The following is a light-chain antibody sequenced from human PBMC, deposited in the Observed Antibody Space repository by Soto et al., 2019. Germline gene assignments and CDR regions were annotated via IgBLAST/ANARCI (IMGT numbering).Light chain of an antibody. CDR3: QQRSNWASIT. CDR1: QSVSSY. J-gene: IGKJ5*01. V-gene: IGKV3-11*01. Sequence: ETVLTQSPATLSLSPGERATLSCRASQSVSSYLAWYQQKPGQAPRLLIYDASNRATGIPARFSGSGSGTDFTLTISSLEPEDFAVYYCQQRSNWASITFGQGTRLEIK. CDR2: DAS.